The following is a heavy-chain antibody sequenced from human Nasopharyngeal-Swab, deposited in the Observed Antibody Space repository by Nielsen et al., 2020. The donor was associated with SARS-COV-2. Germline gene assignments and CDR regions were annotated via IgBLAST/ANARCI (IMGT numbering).Heavy chain of an antibody. V-gene: IGHV4-39*01. Sequence: SATLSLTCTVSGGSISSSSYYWGWIRQPPVKGLEYMGSIYYRGSTNYNPSLRSRVTISVDTSKNQFSLKLSSVTAADTAVYYCARREGAIFGVVTYFDYWGQGTLVTVSS. CDR1: GGSISSSSYY. CDR3: ARREGAIFGVVTYFDY. J-gene: IGHJ4*02. D-gene: IGHD3-3*01. CDR2: IYYRGST.